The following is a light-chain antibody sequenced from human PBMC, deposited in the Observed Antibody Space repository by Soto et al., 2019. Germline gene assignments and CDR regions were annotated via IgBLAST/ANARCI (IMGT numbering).Light chain of an antibody. CDR3: QQLNSYLLT. CDR2: DAS. Sequence: VLTQSPVTLSLSPGERATLSCRASQGGTSYLAWYQQKPGQAPRLLIYDASNRAPGIPARFSGSGSGTDFTLTISSLQPEDFATYYCQQLNSYLLTFGGGTKVDIK. V-gene: IGKV3D-11*01. J-gene: IGKJ4*01. CDR1: QGGTSY.